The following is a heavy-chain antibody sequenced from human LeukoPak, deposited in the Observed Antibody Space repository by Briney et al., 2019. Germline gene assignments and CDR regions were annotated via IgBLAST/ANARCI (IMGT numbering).Heavy chain of an antibody. J-gene: IGHJ4*02. CDR2: IYWDDDK. Sequence: ESGPTLVNXTQTLTLTCTFSGFSLSTSGVGVGWIPQPPGKALEWLALIYWDDDKRYSPSLKGRLTITKDASKNQVVLTMTNIDPVDTGTYYCAHHGDLFDYWGQGTLVTVSS. V-gene: IGHV2-5*02. CDR3: AHHGDLFDY. CDR1: GFSLSTSGVG.